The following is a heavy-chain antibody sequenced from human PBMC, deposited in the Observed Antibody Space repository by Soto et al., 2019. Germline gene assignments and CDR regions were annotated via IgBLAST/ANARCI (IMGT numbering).Heavy chain of an antibody. CDR3: ARGATTHFYYGMDV. CDR2: INTNTGNP. CDR1: GYTFTSYA. J-gene: IGHJ6*02. V-gene: IGHV7-4-1*01. Sequence: QVQLVQSGSELKKPGASVKVSCKASGYTFTSYAMNWVRQAPGQGLEWMGCINTNTGNPTYAQGFTGRFVFSLDTSVSTAYLQICSLKAEDTAVYYCARGATTHFYYGMDVWGQGTTVTVSS. D-gene: IGHD5-12*01.